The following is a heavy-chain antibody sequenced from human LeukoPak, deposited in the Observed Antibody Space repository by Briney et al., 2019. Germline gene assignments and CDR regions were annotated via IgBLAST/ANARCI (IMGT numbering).Heavy chain of an antibody. V-gene: IGHV3-30*02. CDR2: IRYDGSNK. CDR3: AKDRFRGGGCYYPKSNDY. Sequence: GGSLRLSCAASGFTFSSYGMHWVRQAPGKGLEWVAFIRYDGSNKYYADSVKGRFTISRDNSKNTLYLQMNSLRAEDTAVYYCAKDRFRGGGCYYPKSNDYWGQGTLVTVSS. CDR1: GFTFSSYG. J-gene: IGHJ4*02. D-gene: IGHD1-26*01.